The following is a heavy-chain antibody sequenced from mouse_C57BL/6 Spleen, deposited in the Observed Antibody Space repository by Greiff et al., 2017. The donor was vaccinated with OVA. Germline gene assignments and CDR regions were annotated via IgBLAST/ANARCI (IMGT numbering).Heavy chain of an antibody. Sequence: EVQRVESGGDLVKPGGSLKLSCAASGFTFSSYGMSWVRQTPDKRLEWVATISSGGSYTYYPDSVKGRFTISRDNAKNTLYLQMSSLKSEDTAMYYCARRRVTTYFDVWGTGTTVTVSS. CDR3: ARRRVTTYFDV. CDR1: GFTFSSYG. V-gene: IGHV5-6*01. D-gene: IGHD2-2*01. CDR2: ISSGGSYT. J-gene: IGHJ1*03.